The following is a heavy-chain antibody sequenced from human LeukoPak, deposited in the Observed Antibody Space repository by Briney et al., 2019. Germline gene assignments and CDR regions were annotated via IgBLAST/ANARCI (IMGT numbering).Heavy chain of an antibody. CDR1: GFTFSSYS. CDR2: ISSSSSYI. Sequence: GESLRLSCAASGFTFSSYSMNWVRQAPGKGLEWVSSISSSSSYIYYADSVKGRFTISRDNAKNSLYLQMNSLRAEDTAVYYCARGGYDSSGHYPLDYWGQGTLVTVSS. CDR3: ARGGYDSSGHYPLDY. D-gene: IGHD3-22*01. V-gene: IGHV3-21*01. J-gene: IGHJ4*02.